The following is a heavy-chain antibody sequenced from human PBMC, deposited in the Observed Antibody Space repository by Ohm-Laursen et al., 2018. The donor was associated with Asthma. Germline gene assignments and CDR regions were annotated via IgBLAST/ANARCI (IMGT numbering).Heavy chain of an antibody. CDR2: ISAYNGNT. Sequence: SVKVSCKASGYTFTSYGISWVRQAPGQGLEWMGWISAYNGNTNYAQKLQGRVTMTTDTSTSTAYMELRSLRSDDTAVYYCASSYCGGDCYSGYYYYGMDVWGQGTTVTVSS. D-gene: IGHD2-21*01. CDR3: ASSYCGGDCYSGYYYYGMDV. V-gene: IGHV1-18*01. J-gene: IGHJ6*02. CDR1: GYTFTSYG.